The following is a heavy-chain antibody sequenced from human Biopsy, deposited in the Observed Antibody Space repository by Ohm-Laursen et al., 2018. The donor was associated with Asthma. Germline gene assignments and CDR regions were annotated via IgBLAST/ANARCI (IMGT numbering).Heavy chain of an antibody. Sequence: SETLSLTCTVSGDSIRSYYWTWIRQPPGKGLEWIGNIHYSGSTYSNPSLKSRVSISVDTSNKQIFLRLSSVIAADTAVYYCAGFCSGGNCPDHWGQGTLVTVSS. J-gene: IGHJ4*02. CDR1: GDSIRSYY. V-gene: IGHV4-59*01. CDR3: AGFCSGGNCPDH. D-gene: IGHD2-15*01. CDR2: IHYSGST.